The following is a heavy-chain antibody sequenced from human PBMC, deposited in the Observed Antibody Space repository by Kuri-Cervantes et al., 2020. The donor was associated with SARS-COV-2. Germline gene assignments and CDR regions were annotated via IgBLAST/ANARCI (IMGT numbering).Heavy chain of an antibody. CDR2: IKQDGSEK. D-gene: IGHD5-18*01. J-gene: IGHJ4*02. CDR1: GFTFDDYA. V-gene: IGHV3-7*01. Sequence: GESLKISCAASGFTFDDYAMNWVRQAPGKGLEWVANIKQDGSEKYYVDSVKGRFTISRDNAKNSLYLQMNSLRAEDTAVYYCAREGEDTAMVSGFDYWGQGTLVTVSS. CDR3: AREGEDTAMVSGFDY.